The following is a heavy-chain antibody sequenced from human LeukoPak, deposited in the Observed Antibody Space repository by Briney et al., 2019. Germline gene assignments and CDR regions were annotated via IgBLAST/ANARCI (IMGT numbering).Heavy chain of an antibody. CDR1: GFTFDDYG. CDR2: INWNGISR. Sequence: PGGSLRLSCAASGFTFDDYGMSWVRQPPGKGLEWVSGINWNGISRGYADSVEGRFTISRDNAKNSLDLQMNSLRVEDTALYYCARGSTSGRGGYFDYWGQGTLVTVSS. J-gene: IGHJ4*02. CDR3: ARGSTSGRGGYFDY. V-gene: IGHV3-20*04. D-gene: IGHD3-10*01.